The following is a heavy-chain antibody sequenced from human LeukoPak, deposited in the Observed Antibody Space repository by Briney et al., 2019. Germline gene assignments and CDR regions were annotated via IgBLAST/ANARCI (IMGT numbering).Heavy chain of an antibody. Sequence: PGGALRLSCAASGFTFSNAWMSWVRQAPGKGLEWVGRIKSKTDGGTTDYAAPVKGRFTISRDNSKNTLYLQMNSLRAEDTAVYYCARESSILLWGQGTLVTVSS. J-gene: IGHJ4*02. CDR3: ARESSILL. D-gene: IGHD3-3*02. CDR1: GFTFSNAW. V-gene: IGHV3-15*01. CDR2: IKSKTDGGTT.